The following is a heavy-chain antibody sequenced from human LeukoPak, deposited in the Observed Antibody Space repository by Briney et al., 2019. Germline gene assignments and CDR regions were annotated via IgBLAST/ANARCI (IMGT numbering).Heavy chain of an antibody. Sequence: PGGSLRLSCAASGFTFSNYAMHWVRQAPGKGLEWVTVISYDGRNRNYADSVKGRFTISRDNSKNTLYLQMNSLRAEDTAVYYCAKQGRDWLRDYYYYMDVWGKGTTVTISS. CDR1: GFTFSNYA. J-gene: IGHJ6*03. V-gene: IGHV3-30*04. CDR2: ISYDGRNR. CDR3: AKQGRDWLRDYYYYMDV. D-gene: IGHD3-9*01.